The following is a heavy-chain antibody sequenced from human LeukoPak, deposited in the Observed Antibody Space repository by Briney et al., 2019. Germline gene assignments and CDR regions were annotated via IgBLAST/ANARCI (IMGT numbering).Heavy chain of an antibody. Sequence: ASVTVSCKASGYTFTSYDINWVRQAPGQGLEWMGWMNPNSGNTGYAQKFQGRVTMTRNTSISTAYMELSSLRSEDTAVYYCARGWSIAAAGTDYMDVWGKGTTVTVSS. CDR3: ARGWSIAAAGTDYMDV. CDR1: GYTFTSYD. V-gene: IGHV1-8*01. D-gene: IGHD6-13*01. J-gene: IGHJ6*03. CDR2: MNPNSGNT.